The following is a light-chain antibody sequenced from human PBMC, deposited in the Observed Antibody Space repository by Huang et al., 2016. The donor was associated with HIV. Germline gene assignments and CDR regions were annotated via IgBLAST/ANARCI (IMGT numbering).Light chain of an antibody. CDR2: DAS. Sequence: EIVLTQSPATLSLSPGERATLSCRASQRVHSYLAWYQQKPGQAPRLLIYDASNRATSIPGRFSGSGSGTEYTLTISNLPSEDFAVYYCQQRSAWPLTFGGGTKVEI. CDR3: QQRSAWPLT. J-gene: IGKJ4*02. V-gene: IGKV3-11*01. CDR1: QRVHSY.